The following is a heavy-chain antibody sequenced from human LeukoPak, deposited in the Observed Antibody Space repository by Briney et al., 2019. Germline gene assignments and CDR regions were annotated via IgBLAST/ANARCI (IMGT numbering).Heavy chain of an antibody. J-gene: IGHJ3*01. V-gene: IGHV4-31*03. D-gene: IGHD3-22*01. CDR3: ARFQGGLLSSSGDV. Sequence: SETLSLTCTVSGGSISSGGYFWTWIRQHPGRGLECIGFIYSSGTTWNNPSHKSRASISVDTSKNQFSLKLTSVTAADTAVYYCARFQGGLLSSSGDVWGHGTMVSVSS. CDR2: IYSSGTT. CDR1: GGSISSGGYF.